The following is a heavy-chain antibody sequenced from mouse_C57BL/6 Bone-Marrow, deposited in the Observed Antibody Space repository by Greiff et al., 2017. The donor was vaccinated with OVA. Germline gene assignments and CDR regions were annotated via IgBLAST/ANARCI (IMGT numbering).Heavy chain of an antibody. CDR2: IDPENGDT. D-gene: IGHD2-3*01. V-gene: IGHV14-4*01. CDR1: GFNIKDDY. Sequence: EVQGVESGAELVRPGASVKLSCTASGFNIKDDYMHWVKQRPEQGLEWIGWIDPENGDTEYASKFQGKATITADTSSNTAYLQLSSLPSEDTAVYYCTTGDGYPYAVDYWGQGTSVTVSS. J-gene: IGHJ4*01. CDR3: TTGDGYPYAVDY.